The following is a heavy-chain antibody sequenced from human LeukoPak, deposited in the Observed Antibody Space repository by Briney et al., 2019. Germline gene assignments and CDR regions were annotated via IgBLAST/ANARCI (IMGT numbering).Heavy chain of an antibody. D-gene: IGHD5-18*01. CDR2: IIPIFGTA. Sequence: ASVKVSCKASGGTFSSYAISWVRQAPGQGLEWMGGIIPIFGTANYAQKFQGRVTITRDMSTSTAYMELSSLRSEDTAVYYCAADPELNTAMDDYWGQGTLVTVSS. J-gene: IGHJ4*02. CDR3: AADPELNTAMDDY. V-gene: IGHV1-69*05. CDR1: GGTFSSYA.